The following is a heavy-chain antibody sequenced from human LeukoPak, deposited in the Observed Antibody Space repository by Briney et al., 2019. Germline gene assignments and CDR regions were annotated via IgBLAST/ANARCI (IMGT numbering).Heavy chain of an antibody. CDR2: IIPILGIA. J-gene: IGHJ4*02. CDR1: GGTFSSYT. V-gene: IGHV1-69*02. D-gene: IGHD3-10*01. CDR3: ARGDNYYGSGSYYNGVY. Sequence: ASVKVSCKASGGTFSSYTISWVRQAPGQGREWMGRIIPILGIANYAQKFQGRVTITADKSTSTAYMELSSLRSEDTAVYYCARGDNYYGSGSYYNGVYWGQGTLVTVSS.